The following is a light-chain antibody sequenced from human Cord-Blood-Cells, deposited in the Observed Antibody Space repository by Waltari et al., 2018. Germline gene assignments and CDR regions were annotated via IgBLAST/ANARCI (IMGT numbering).Light chain of an antibody. Sequence: DIQMTQSPSTLSASVGDRVTITCQASQSISSYLNWCQQKPGKAPKLPIYAASSLQSGVPSRFSGSGSGTDFTLTISSLQPEDFATYYCQQSYSTPYTFGQGTKLEIK. CDR2: AAS. CDR3: QQSYSTPYT. CDR1: QSISSY. J-gene: IGKJ2*01. V-gene: IGKV1-39*01.